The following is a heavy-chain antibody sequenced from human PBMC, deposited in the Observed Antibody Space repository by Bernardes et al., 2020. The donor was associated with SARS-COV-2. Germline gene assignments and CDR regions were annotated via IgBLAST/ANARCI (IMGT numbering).Heavy chain of an antibody. CDR2: INHSGST. CDR1: GGSFSCYY. Sequence: TLSLTCAFYGGSFSCYYWSWIRQPPGKGLEWIGEINHSGSTNYNPSLKSRVTISVDTSKNQFSLKLSSVTAADTAVYYCASARYGSGSYYLGGYWGQGTLVTVSS. CDR3: ASARYGSGSYYLGGY. J-gene: IGHJ4*02. D-gene: IGHD3-10*01. V-gene: IGHV4-34*01.